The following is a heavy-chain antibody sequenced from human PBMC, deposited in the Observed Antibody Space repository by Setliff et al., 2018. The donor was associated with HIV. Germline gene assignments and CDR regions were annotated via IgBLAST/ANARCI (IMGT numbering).Heavy chain of an antibody. V-gene: IGHV4-39*07. Sequence: LSLTCTVSGGSLSTSNYYWGWVRQPPGKGLEWVGNVDYTGSTYYNPSLKSRVTISVDTSKNQFSLRLNSVTAADTAVYYCARQGNIVVVTSFDYWGQGTLVTVS. CDR1: GGSLSTSNYY. J-gene: IGHJ4*02. CDR3: ARQGNIVVVTSFDY. D-gene: IGHD2-21*02. CDR2: VDYTGST.